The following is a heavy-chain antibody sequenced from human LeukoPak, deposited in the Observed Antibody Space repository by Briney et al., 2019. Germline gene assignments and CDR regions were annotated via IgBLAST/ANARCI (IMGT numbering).Heavy chain of an antibody. V-gene: IGHV6-1*01. Sequence: SQTLSLTCAISGDSVSSNSVAWNWIRQSPSRGLEWLGRTYYRSKWFNAYAQSVKSRITISPDTSKNQLTLQLNSVTPEDTAAYYCSRESASTFDYWGQGTLVSVSS. J-gene: IGHJ4*02. CDR2: TYYRSKWFN. CDR1: GDSVSSNSVA. D-gene: IGHD5/OR15-5a*01. CDR3: SRESASTFDY.